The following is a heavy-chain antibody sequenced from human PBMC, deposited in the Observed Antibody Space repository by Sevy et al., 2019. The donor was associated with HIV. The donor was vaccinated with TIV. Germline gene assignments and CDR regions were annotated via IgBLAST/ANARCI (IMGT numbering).Heavy chain of an antibody. Sequence: GGSLRLSCAASGFTFGGSAMHWVRQASGKGLEWVGRIRSKANNYATAHAASVKGRFTISRDDSENTAYLQMNSLKTEDTAVYYCTRLGGTVVTPYYAMDVWGQGTTVTV. D-gene: IGHD2-21*02. V-gene: IGHV3-73*01. CDR1: GFTFGGSA. CDR3: TRLGGTVVTPYYAMDV. J-gene: IGHJ6*02. CDR2: IRSKANNYAT.